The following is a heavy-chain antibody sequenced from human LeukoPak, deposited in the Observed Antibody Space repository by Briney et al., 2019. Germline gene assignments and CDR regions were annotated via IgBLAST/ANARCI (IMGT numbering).Heavy chain of an antibody. CDR2: IYTSGST. V-gene: IGHV4-4*07. CDR3: ARDGQWLVRDAFDI. CDR1: GGSISSYY. J-gene: IGHJ3*02. D-gene: IGHD6-19*01. Sequence: SGTLSLTCTVSGGSISSYYWSWIRQPAGKGLEWIGRIYTSGSTNYNPSLKSRVTMSVDTSKNQFSLKLSSVTAADTAVYYCARDGQWLVRDAFDIWGQGTMVTVSS.